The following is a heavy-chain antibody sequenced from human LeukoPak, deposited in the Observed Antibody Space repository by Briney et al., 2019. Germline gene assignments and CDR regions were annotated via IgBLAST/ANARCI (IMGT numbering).Heavy chain of an antibody. CDR2: TSGSGGST. D-gene: IGHD2-15*01. Sequence: GSLRLSCAASGFIFNSYAMSWVRPTPGKGLEWVSSTSGSGGSTYYADSVKGRFTISRDNSKNTLYLQMNSLRADDTAVYYCAKARGEQNGGSNYWGQGTLVTVSS. V-gene: IGHV3-23*01. J-gene: IGHJ4*02. CDR3: AKARGEQNGGSNY. CDR1: GFIFNSYA.